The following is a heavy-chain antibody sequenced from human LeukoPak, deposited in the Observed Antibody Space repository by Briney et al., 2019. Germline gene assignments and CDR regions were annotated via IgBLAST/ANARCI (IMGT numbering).Heavy chain of an antibody. V-gene: IGHV3-23*01. Sequence: GGSLRLSCAASGFTFSSFAMSWVRQAPGKGLEWVSVSLISGSGGDSGGSTYYADSVKGRFTISRDDSNNTLYLQMSSLRVEDTAVYYCAKHRSGIAASGSNYWGQGALVPSPQ. D-gene: IGHD6-13*01. CDR1: GFTFSSFA. CDR3: AKHRSGIAASGSNY. J-gene: IGHJ4*02. CDR2: ISGSGGDSGGST.